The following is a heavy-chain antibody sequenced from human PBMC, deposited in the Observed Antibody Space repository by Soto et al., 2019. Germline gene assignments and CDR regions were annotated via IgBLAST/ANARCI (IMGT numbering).Heavy chain of an antibody. D-gene: IGHD2-2*01. CDR3: GRDEDQCDQRFLDY. V-gene: IGHV1-18*01. CDR1: GHTSRNNG. J-gene: IGHJ4*02. Sequence: QVRLVQSGAEVGQPGASLKVSCKASGHTSRNNGISWVRQAPGEGLEWMGFINANTGATNYARKFRGRLTLTTDTFTRTVDMELRSLRSDDTAVYYCGRDEDQCDQRFLDYWGQGTLVTVSS. CDR2: INANTGAT.